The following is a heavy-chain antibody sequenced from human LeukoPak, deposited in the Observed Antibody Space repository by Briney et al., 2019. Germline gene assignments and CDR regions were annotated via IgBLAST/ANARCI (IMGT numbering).Heavy chain of an antibody. Sequence: GASVKVSCKASGYGFTSHGISWVRQAPGQGLEWLGRISVYNGNTNYAERVQGRVTMTTDTSTSTAYMELRSLRSDDTAVHYCGRSGYRYSYDFDYYMDVWGQGTTITVSS. V-gene: IGHV1-18*04. CDR3: GRSGYRYSYDFDYYMDV. D-gene: IGHD5-18*01. CDR1: GYGFTSHG. J-gene: IGHJ6*03. CDR2: ISVYNGNT.